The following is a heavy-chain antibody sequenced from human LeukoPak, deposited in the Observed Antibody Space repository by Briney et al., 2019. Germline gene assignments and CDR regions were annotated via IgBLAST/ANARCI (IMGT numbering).Heavy chain of an antibody. CDR1: GFTFSSYA. CDR2: ISYDGSNK. Sequence: PGGSLRLSCAASGFTFSSYAMHWVRQAPGKGLEWVAVISYDGSNKYYADSVKGRFTISRDNSKNMLYLQMNSLRAEDTAVYYCARENDFWSGYYMGYYYGMDVWGQGTTVTVSS. CDR3: ARENDFWSGYYMGYYYGMDV. V-gene: IGHV3-30-3*01. D-gene: IGHD3-3*01. J-gene: IGHJ6*02.